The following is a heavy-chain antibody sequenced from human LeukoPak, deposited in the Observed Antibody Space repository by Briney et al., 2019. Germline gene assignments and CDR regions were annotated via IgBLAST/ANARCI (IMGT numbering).Heavy chain of an antibody. CDR1: GFTFSSYW. V-gene: IGHV3-7*01. D-gene: IGHD2-2*01. CDR3: ARARVVVPAAMDV. CDR2: IKQDGSEK. J-gene: IGHJ6*04. Sequence: GGSLRLSCAASGFTFSSYWMSWVRQAPGKGLEWVANIKQDGSEKYYVDSVKGRFTISRDNAKNSLYLQMNSLRAEDTAVYYCARARVVVPAAMDVWGKGTTVTVSS.